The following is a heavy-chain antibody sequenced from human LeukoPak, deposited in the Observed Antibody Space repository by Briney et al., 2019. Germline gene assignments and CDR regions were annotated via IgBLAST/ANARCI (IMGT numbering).Heavy chain of an antibody. V-gene: IGHV4-4*07. CDR3: ASVDLRAAYFDY. D-gene: IGHD5-12*01. Sequence: SETLSRTCTVSGGSISSYYWSWIRQPAGKGLEWIGRIYTSGSTGYNPSLKSRVTMSVDTSKNQFSLKLSSVTAADTAVYYCASVDLRAAYFDYWGQGTLVTVSS. J-gene: IGHJ4*02. CDR1: GGSISSYY. CDR2: IYTSGST.